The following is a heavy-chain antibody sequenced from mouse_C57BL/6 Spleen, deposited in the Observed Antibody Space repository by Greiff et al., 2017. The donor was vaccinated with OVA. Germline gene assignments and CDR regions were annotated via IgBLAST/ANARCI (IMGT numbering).Heavy chain of an antibody. J-gene: IGHJ3*01. D-gene: IGHD2-4*01. V-gene: IGHV1-82*01. CDR1: GYAFSSSW. Sequence: QVQLQQSGPELVKPGASVKISCKASGYAFSSSWMNWVKQRPGKGLEWIGRIYPGDGDTNYNGKFKGKATLTADKSSSTAYMQPSSLTSEDSAVYFCARGGDYDWFAYWGQGTLVTVSA. CDR3: ARGGDYDWFAY. CDR2: IYPGDGDT.